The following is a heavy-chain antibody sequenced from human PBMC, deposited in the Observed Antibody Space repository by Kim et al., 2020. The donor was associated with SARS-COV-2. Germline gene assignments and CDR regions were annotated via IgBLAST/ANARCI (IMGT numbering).Heavy chain of an antibody. CDR3: ARGHYDSSGYYPLEFD. CDR1: GFTFSSYA. V-gene: IGHV3-30*04. J-gene: IGHJ4*01. Sequence: GGSLRLSCAASGFTFSSYAMHWVRQAPGKGLEWVAVISYDGSNKYYADSVKGRFTISRDNSKNTLYLQMNSLRAEDTAVYYCARGHYDSSGYYPLEFD. CDR2: ISYDGSNK. D-gene: IGHD3-22*01.